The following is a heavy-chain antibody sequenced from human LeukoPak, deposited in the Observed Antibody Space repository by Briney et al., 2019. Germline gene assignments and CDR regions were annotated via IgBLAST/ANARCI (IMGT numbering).Heavy chain of an antibody. J-gene: IGHJ3*02. V-gene: IGHV6-1*01. Sequence: SQTLSLTCAISGDSVSSNSAAWNWTGHPPRRGLDWLERTYYRSKWYNDYAVSVKSRITINPDTSKNQFSLQLNSVTPEDTAVYYCARDWSPYVDPGSFDIWGQGTMVTVSS. CDR1: GDSVSSNSAA. CDR2: TYYRSKWYN. CDR3: ARDWSPYVDPGSFDI. D-gene: IGHD3-16*01.